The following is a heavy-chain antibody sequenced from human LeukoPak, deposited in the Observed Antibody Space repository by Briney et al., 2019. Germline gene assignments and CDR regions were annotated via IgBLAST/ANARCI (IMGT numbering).Heavy chain of an antibody. D-gene: IGHD4-11*01. CDR2: IYYSGST. Sequence: SETLSLTCTVSGGSISSYYWSWIRQPPGKGLEWIGYIYYSGSTNYNPSLKSRVTISVDTSKNQFSLKLSSVTAADTAVYYCARGGDYSNYVADYFDYWGQGTLVTVSS. V-gene: IGHV4-59*12. CDR1: GGSISSYY. J-gene: IGHJ4*02. CDR3: ARGGDYSNYVADYFDY.